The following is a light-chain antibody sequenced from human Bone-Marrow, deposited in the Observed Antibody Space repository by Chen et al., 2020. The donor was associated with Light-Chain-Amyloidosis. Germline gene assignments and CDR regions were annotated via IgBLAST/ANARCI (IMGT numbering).Light chain of an antibody. Sequence: NFMLTQPHSVSESPGKTVIISCTRSSGSIATNYVQWYQQRPGSSPTHVIYEDDQRPSGVPDRFSGSIDRSSNSASLTSSGLQPEDEADYYCQSYQGSSQGVFGGGTKLTVL. J-gene: IGLJ3*02. CDR2: EDD. CDR3: QSYQGSSQGV. CDR1: SGSIATNY. V-gene: IGLV6-57*01.